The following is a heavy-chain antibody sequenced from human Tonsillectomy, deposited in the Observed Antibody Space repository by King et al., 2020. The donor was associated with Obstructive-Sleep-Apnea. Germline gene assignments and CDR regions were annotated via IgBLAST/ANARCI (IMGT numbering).Heavy chain of an antibody. V-gene: IGHV4-4*07. Sequence: QLQESGPGLVKPSETLSLTCTVSGASISSYYWSWIRQPAGKGLERIGRIYTSGSTNYNPSLKSRVTMSVDTSKNQFSLKLSSVTAADTAVYYCARDPLAAAGTPPDHWGQGTLVTVSS. CDR1: GASISSYY. J-gene: IGHJ4*02. D-gene: IGHD6-13*01. CDR2: IYTSGST. CDR3: ARDPLAAAGTPPDH.